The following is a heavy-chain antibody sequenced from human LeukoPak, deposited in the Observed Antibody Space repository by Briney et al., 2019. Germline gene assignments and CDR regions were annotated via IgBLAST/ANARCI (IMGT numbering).Heavy chain of an antibody. CDR1: GHTFTDYY. J-gene: IGHJ4*02. Sequence: GASVKVSCRACGHTFTDYYLHWVRQAPGQGLQWMGMVNPTAGSRAYAQDFQDRVTMTRDTSTSTVYMELYSLRSEDTAMYYCARDLTNWGQGTLVTVSS. CDR3: ARDLTN. CDR2: VNPTAGSR. V-gene: IGHV1-46*03.